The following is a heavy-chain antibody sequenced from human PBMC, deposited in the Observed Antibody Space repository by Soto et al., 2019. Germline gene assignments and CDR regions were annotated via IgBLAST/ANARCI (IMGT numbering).Heavy chain of an antibody. Sequence: PSETLSLTCTVSGGSISSYYWSWIRQPAGKGLEWIGRIYTSGSTNYNPSLKSRVTMSVDTSKNQFSLKLSSVTAADTAVYYCASLYSYGSPAYYYGMDVWGQGTTVTVSS. CDR1: GGSISSYY. CDR3: ASLYSYGSPAYYYGMDV. J-gene: IGHJ6*02. V-gene: IGHV4-4*07. CDR2: IYTSGST. D-gene: IGHD5-18*01.